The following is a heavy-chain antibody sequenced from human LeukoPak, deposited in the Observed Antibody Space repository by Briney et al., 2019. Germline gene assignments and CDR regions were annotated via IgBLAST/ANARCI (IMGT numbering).Heavy chain of an antibody. J-gene: IGHJ5*02. CDR1: GYTFTSYY. D-gene: IGHD2-2*01. Sequence: GASVKVSCKASGYTFTSYYMHWVRQAPGQGLEWMGIINPSGGSTSYAQKFQGRVTMTRDTSTSTVYVELSSLRSEDTAVYYCARDGCSSTSCYASGNWFDPWGQGTLVTVSS. CDR3: ARDGCSSTSCYASGNWFDP. CDR2: INPSGGST. V-gene: IGHV1-46*01.